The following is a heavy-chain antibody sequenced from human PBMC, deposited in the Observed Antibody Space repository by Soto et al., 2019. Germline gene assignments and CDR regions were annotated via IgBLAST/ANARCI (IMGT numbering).Heavy chain of an antibody. D-gene: IGHD5-12*01. CDR1: GGSISSSSYY. CDR2: IYYSGST. Sequence: QLQLQESGPGLVKPSETLSLTCTVSGGSISSSSYYWGWIRQPPGKGLEWIGSIYYSGSTYYNPSLKSRVTISVDTSKNQFSLKLSSVTAADTAVYYCARNVSPRWLRINWFDPWGQGTLVTVSS. V-gene: IGHV4-39*01. J-gene: IGHJ5*02. CDR3: ARNVSPRWLRINWFDP.